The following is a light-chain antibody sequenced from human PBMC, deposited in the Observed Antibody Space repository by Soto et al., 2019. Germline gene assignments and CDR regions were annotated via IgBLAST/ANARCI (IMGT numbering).Light chain of an antibody. Sequence: DIQMTQSPSSLSASVGDEVTITCRVSQTIMTYLNWYQLKPGKPPRLLIYAASSLQSGVPSRFSGSGSGTDFTLTISSLQPEDFATYSCQQSYNSPQTFGRGTKVEIK. CDR1: QTIMTY. J-gene: IGKJ1*01. CDR3: QQSYNSPQT. V-gene: IGKV1-39*01. CDR2: AAS.